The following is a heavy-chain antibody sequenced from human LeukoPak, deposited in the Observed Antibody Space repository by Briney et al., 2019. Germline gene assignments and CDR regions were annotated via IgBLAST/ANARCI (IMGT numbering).Heavy chain of an antibody. CDR3: ATGYDSSGYYYDY. CDR2: ISYDGSNK. J-gene: IGHJ4*02. D-gene: IGHD3-22*01. CDR1: GFTVSSNY. Sequence: GGSLRLSCAASGFTVSSNYMSWVRQAPGKGLEWVAVISYDGSNKYYADSVKGRFTVSRDNSKNTLYLQMNSLRAEDTAVYYCATGYDSSGYYYDYWGQGTLVTGSS. V-gene: IGHV3-30-3*01.